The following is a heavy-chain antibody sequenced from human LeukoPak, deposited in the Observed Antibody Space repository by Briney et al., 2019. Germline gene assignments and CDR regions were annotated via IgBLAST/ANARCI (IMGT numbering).Heavy chain of an antibody. CDR2: FKSKTDGGTT. V-gene: IGHV3-15*01. Sequence: PGGSLRLSCEASGFTFSKAWISWVRQAPGKGLEWVGRFKSKTDGGTTDYAAPVKGRFTISRDDSKNTLFLQMNSLKAEDTAVYYCTSGRIVRTTTADYWGQGTLVTVSS. CDR1: GFTFSKAW. J-gene: IGHJ4*02. CDR3: TSGRIVRTTTADY. D-gene: IGHD1-26*01.